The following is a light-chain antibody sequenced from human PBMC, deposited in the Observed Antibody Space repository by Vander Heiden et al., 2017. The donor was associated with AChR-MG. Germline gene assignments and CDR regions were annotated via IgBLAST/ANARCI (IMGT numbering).Light chain of an antibody. V-gene: IGLV2-14*03. J-gene: IGLJ3*02. CDR1: SSDVGGYNY. CDR2: DVS. Sequence: QPALTQPASVSRSPGQSITISCTGTSSDVGGYNYVSWYQQHPGKAPKLMIYDVSNRPSGVSNRFSGSKSGNTASLTISGLQAEDEADYYCSSYTSSSTPWVFGGGTKLTVL. CDR3: SSYTSSSTPWV.